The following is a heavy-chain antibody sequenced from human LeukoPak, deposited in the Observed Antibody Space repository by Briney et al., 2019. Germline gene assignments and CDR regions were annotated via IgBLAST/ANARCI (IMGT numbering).Heavy chain of an antibody. J-gene: IGHJ5*02. D-gene: IGHD1-26*01. Sequence: GGSLRLSCAASGFTFSSYAMHWVRQAPGKGLEWVAVISYDGSNKYYADSVKGRFTISRDNSKNTLYLQMNSLRAEDTAVYYCARDRGVGATDWFDPWGQGTLVTVSS. V-gene: IGHV3-30*14. CDR2: ISYDGSNK. CDR1: GFTFSSYA. CDR3: ARDRGVGATDWFDP.